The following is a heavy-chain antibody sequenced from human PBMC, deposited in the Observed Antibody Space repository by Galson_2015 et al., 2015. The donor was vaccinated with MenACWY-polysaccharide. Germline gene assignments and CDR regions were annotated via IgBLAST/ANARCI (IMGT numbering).Heavy chain of an antibody. CDR2: IGGSGLTT. D-gene: IGHD6-13*01. Sequence: SLRLSCAASGFTFGSYAMGWVRQAPGKGLEWVSSIGGSGLTTFYAESVKGRFTISRDNAENTLYLQLSSLRAEDTAVYFCAKVVSNSWSEYWGQGTLVTVSS. CDR3: AKVVSNSWSEY. V-gene: IGHV3-23*01. J-gene: IGHJ4*02. CDR1: GFTFGSYA.